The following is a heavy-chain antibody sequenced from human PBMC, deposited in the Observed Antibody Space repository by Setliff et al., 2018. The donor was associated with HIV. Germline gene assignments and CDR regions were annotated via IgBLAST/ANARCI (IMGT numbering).Heavy chain of an antibody. D-gene: IGHD2-2*01. CDR1: TYTFSSYV. CDR2: ISVYNGNT. V-gene: IGHV1-18*01. J-gene: IGHJ3*02. CDR3: ATQRDIVMVPGQGGFDI. Sequence: ASVKVSCKASTYTFSSYVINWVRQAPGQGLEWMGRISVYNGNTIYAQKLQGRVIMTTDTSTSTAYMELRSLGSDDTAMYYCATQRDIVMVPGQGGFDIWAQGTMVTVSS.